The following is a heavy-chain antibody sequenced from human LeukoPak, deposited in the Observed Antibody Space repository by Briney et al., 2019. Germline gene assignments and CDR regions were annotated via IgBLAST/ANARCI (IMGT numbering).Heavy chain of an antibody. Sequence: NPSETLSLTCAVYGGSFSGYYWSWIRQPPGKGLEWIGEINHSGSTNYNPSLKSRVTISVDTSKNQFSLKLSSVTAADTAVYYCARVFDFWSGYYIFYWYFDLWGRGTLVTVSS. J-gene: IGHJ2*01. CDR2: INHSGST. CDR3: ARVFDFWSGYYIFYWYFDL. V-gene: IGHV4-34*01. D-gene: IGHD3-3*01. CDR1: GGSFSGYY.